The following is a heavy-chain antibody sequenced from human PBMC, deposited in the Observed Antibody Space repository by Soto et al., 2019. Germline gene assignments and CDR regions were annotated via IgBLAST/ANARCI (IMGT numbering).Heavy chain of an antibody. V-gene: IGHV1-3*01. CDR2: INAGNGNT. D-gene: IGHD1-20*01. J-gene: IGHJ4*02. CDR1: GYTFTSYA. Sequence: ASVKVSCKXSGYTFTSYAMHWVRQAPGQRLEWMGWINAGNGNTKYSQKFQGRVTITRDTSASTAYMELSSLRSEDTAVYYCARGITLPTPLDYWGQETLVTVSS. CDR3: ARGITLPTPLDY.